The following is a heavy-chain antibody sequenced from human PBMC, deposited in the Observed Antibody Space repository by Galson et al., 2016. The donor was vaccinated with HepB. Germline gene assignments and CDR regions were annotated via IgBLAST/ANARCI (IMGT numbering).Heavy chain of an antibody. J-gene: IGHJ4*02. CDR3: TRQEGFDFWTGYYDY. CDR2: IGSKVNSYST. Sequence: GRIGSKVNSYSTTYAVSVQGRFTISRDDSTNTMYLQMNSLKTEDTAVYFCTRQEGFDFWTGYYDYWGQGTLVTVSS. V-gene: IGHV3-73*01. D-gene: IGHD3/OR15-3a*01.